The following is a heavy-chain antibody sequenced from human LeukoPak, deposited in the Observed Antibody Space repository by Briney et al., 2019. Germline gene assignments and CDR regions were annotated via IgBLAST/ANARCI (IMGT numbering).Heavy chain of an antibody. J-gene: IGHJ4*02. D-gene: IGHD1-26*01. CDR1: GYTFIDYY. CDR3: ARSGLLPGGGSYFDY. V-gene: IGHV1-2*02. CDR2: INPNSSVT. Sequence: ASVNVSCKASGYTFIDYYVHWVRQAPGQGLEWMGWINPNSSVTRYSQKFQGRVALTRDTSINTAYMEVRSLTSDDTAVYYCARSGLLPGGGSYFDYWGQGTLVTVSS.